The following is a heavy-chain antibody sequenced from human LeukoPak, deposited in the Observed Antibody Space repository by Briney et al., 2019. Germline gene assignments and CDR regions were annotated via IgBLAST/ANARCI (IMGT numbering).Heavy chain of an antibody. CDR3: ARWNLRYFDWLLFADH. CDR2: ISAYNGNT. D-gene: IGHD3-9*01. V-gene: IGHV1-18*01. Sequence: ASVKVSCKASGYTFTSYGISWVRQAPGQGLEWMGWISAYNGNTNYAQKLQGRVTKTTDTSTSTAYMELRSLRSDDTAVYYCARWNLRYFDWLLFADHWGQGTLVTVSS. CDR1: GYTFTSYG. J-gene: IGHJ4*02.